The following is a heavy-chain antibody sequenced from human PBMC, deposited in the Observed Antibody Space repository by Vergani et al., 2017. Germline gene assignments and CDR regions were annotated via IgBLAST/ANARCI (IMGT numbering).Heavy chain of an antibody. Sequence: EVRLVQSGAVVKKSGESLKISCQASGYTFTNDWIGWVRQLPGEGFEWMGVIYPDDSVAKYSPSSQGRVTLSVDLSISTAYLHWKSLEAADSAMYYCARQSTVCGGDCFSVAVEDWGQGTMVTVSS. CDR3: ARQSTVCGGDCFSVAVED. V-gene: IGHV5-51*01. J-gene: IGHJ3*01. CDR1: GYTFTNDW. D-gene: IGHD2-21*02. CDR2: IYPDDSVA.